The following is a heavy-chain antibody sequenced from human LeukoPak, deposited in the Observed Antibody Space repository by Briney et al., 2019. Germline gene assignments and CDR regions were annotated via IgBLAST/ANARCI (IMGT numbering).Heavy chain of an antibody. D-gene: IGHD3-22*01. CDR1: GGTFSSYA. CDR2: IIPIFGTA. Sequence: SVKVSCKASGGTFSSYAISWVRQAPGQGLEWMGGIIPIFGTANYAQKFQGRVTITADKSTSTAYMELSSLRSEDTAVYYCATSKLEYYYDSSGLGAFDIWGQGTMVTVSS. CDR3: ATSKLEYYYDSSGLGAFDI. V-gene: IGHV1-69*06. J-gene: IGHJ3*02.